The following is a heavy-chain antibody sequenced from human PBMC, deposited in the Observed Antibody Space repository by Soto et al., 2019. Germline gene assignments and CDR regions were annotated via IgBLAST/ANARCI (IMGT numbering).Heavy chain of an antibody. Sequence: SVKVSCKASGGTFSSYTISWVRQAPGQGLEWMGRIIPILGIASYAQKFQGRVTITADKSTSTAYMELSSLRSEDTAVYYCARAYSGYDSAVDYWGQGTLVTVSS. CDR1: GGTFSSYT. V-gene: IGHV1-69*02. CDR2: IIPILGIA. J-gene: IGHJ4*02. D-gene: IGHD5-12*01. CDR3: ARAYSGYDSAVDY.